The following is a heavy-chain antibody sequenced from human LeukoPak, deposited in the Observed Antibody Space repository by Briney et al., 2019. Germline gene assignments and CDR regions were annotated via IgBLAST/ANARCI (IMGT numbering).Heavy chain of an antibody. CDR1: GGSLSSYY. D-gene: IGHD3-16*01. CDR3: ARRLGVNPPSSNSFDP. V-gene: IGHV4-59*08. CDR2: IYYSGST. Sequence: SETLSLTCTVSGGSLSSYYWSWLRQPPGKGLEWIGYIYYSGSTNYNPSLKSRVTISVDTSKNQSSLNLSSVTAADTAVYYCARRLGVNPPSSNSFDPWGQGTLVTVSS. J-gene: IGHJ5*02.